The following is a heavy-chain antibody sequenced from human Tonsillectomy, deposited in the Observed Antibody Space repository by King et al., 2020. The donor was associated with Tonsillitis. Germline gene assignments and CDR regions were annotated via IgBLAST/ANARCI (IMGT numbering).Heavy chain of an antibody. Sequence: QLQESGPGLVKPSETLSLTCTVSGGSISNTNYYWDWFRQPPGKGLEWIGSIYYSGSTYYNPSLKSRVLISRDTSENQFYLKLRSATAADTAVYYCARDYGGQHIFDYWGQGILVTVSS. CDR3: ARDYGGQHIFDY. V-gene: IGHV4-39*07. CDR2: IYYSGST. CDR1: GGSISNTNYY. D-gene: IGHD4-23*01. J-gene: IGHJ4*02.